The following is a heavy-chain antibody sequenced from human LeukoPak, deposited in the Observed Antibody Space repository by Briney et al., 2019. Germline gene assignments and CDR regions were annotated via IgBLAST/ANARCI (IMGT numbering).Heavy chain of an antibody. D-gene: IGHD4-17*01. CDR1: GFTFSDYY. J-gene: IGHJ6*03. CDR2: ISSSGSTI. Sequence: GGSLRLSCAASGFTFSDYYMSWIRQAPGKGLEWVSYISSSGSTIYYADSVKGRFTISRDNAKNSLYLHMNSLRAEDTAVYYCARAITDYGDYVDPYYYYMDVWGKGTTVTVSS. CDR3: ARAITDYGDYVDPYYYYMDV. V-gene: IGHV3-11*01.